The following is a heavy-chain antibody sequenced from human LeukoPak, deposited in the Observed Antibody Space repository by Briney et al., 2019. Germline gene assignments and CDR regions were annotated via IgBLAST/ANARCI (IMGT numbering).Heavy chain of an antibody. CDR3: ATDIWAENGDSTTPPSDY. V-gene: IGHV1-24*01. D-gene: IGHD4-17*01. CDR1: GYTLTELS. J-gene: IGHJ4*02. Sequence: ASVKVSCKVSGYTLTELSMHWVRQAPGKGLEWMGGFDPEDGETIYAQKFQGRVTMTEDTSTDTAYMELSSLRSEDTAVYYCATDIWAENGDSTTPPSDYWGQGTLVTVSS. CDR2: FDPEDGET.